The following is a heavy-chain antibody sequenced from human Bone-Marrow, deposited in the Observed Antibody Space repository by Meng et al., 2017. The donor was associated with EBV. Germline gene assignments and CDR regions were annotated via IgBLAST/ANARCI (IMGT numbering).Heavy chain of an antibody. Sequence: VELVKSGAGVKKPGSLVKVSCKASGGTFSSYAISWVRQAPGQGLEWMGGIIPIFGTANYAQKFQGRVTITADESTSTAYMELSSLRSEDTAVYYCARDPTPGVWYFDLWGRGTLVTVSS. V-gene: IGHV1-69*01. CDR1: GGTFSSYA. CDR3: ARDPTPGVWYFDL. D-gene: IGHD7-27*01. J-gene: IGHJ2*01. CDR2: IIPIFGTA.